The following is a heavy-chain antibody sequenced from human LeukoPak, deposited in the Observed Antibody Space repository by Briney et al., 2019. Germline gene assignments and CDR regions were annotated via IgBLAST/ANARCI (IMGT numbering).Heavy chain of an antibody. D-gene: IGHD4-23*01. V-gene: IGHV3-53*04. CDR2: IYSGGST. Sequence: GSLRLSCAASGFIFSNYDMNWVRQAPGKGLEWVSVIYSGGSTYYADSVKGRFTISRHNSKNTLYLQMNSLRAEDTAVYYCARVLPGYGGISYWGQGTLVTVSS. CDR3: ARVLPGYGGISY. J-gene: IGHJ4*02. CDR1: GFIFSNYD.